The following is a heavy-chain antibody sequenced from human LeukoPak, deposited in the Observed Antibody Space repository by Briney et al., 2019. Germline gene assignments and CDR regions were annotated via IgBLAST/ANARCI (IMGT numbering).Heavy chain of an antibody. CDR3: ARDRKVDYFDY. V-gene: IGHV3-74*01. J-gene: IGHJ4*02. Sequence: GGSLRLSCAASGFTFSGYWMHWVRQAPGMGLVWVSRITGDGISTSYADSVKGRFTISRDNSKNTLYLQMNTLRAEDTAVYYCARDRKVDYFDYWGQGTLVTVSS. CDR1: GFTFSGYW. CDR2: ITGDGIST.